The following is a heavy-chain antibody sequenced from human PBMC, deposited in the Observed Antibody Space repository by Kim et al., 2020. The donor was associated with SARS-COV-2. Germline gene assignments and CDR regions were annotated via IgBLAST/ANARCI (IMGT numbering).Heavy chain of an antibody. CDR2: INHSGST. CDR1: GGSFSGYY. D-gene: IGHD1-26*01. CDR3: ASRNNTWGLPHNNWFDP. V-gene: IGHV4-34*01. J-gene: IGHJ5*02. Sequence: SETLSLTCAVYGGSFSGYYWSWIRQPPGKGLEWIGEINHSGSTNYNPSLKSRVTISVDTSKNQFSLKLSSVTAADTAVYYCASRNNTWGLPHNNWFDPWGQGTLVTVSS.